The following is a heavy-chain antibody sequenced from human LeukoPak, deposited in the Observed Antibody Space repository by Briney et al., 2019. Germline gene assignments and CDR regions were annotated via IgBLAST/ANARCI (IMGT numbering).Heavy chain of an antibody. CDR2: ISSTSSTI. CDR3: ARGVYGDYYFDY. Sequence: GGSLRLSCAASGFTFITYSMNWVRQAPGKGLEWVSYISSTSSTIYYADSVKGRFTISRDNAKSSLYLQMNSPRAEDTAVYYCARGVYGDYYFDYWGQGTLVTVSS. V-gene: IGHV3-48*01. CDR1: GFTFITYS. D-gene: IGHD4-17*01. J-gene: IGHJ4*02.